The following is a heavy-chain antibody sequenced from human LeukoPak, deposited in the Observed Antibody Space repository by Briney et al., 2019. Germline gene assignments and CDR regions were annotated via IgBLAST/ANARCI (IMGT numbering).Heavy chain of an antibody. V-gene: IGHV3-66*01. J-gene: IGHJ6*02. Sequence: GGSLRLSCAASGFTFSSYSMNWVRQAPGKGLEWVSVIYSGGSTYYADSVKGRFTISRDNSKNTLYLQMNSLRAEDTAVYYCARAVRDPYYYYGMDVWGQGTTVTVSS. CDR2: IYSGGST. CDR3: ARAVRDPYYYYGMDV. D-gene: IGHD4-17*01. CDR1: GFTFSSYS.